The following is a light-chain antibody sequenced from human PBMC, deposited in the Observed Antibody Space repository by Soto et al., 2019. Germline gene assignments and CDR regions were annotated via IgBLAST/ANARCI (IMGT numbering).Light chain of an antibody. Sequence: QSVLTQPPSISGAPGQRVTITCTGSVSNIGGSYDVNWYQHLPGAAPNLLIYETDNRPSGVPDRFSASRSGASASLAIDKLQAGDEGDYYCQSYGSGMSVVFGGGTKLTVL. CDR3: QSYGSGMSVV. J-gene: IGLJ2*01. V-gene: IGLV1-40*01. CDR2: ETD. CDR1: VSNIGGSYD.